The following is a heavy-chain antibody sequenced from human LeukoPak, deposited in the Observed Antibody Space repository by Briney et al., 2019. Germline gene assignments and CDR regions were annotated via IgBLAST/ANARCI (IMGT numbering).Heavy chain of an antibody. J-gene: IGHJ4*02. CDR1: GFTVSSNY. CDR2: IYSGGST. D-gene: IGHD6-19*01. Sequence: GGSLRLSCAASGFTVSSNYMSWVRQAPGKGLEWVSDIYSGGSTYYSDPVKGRFTIPRDNYKNTLYLQMNSLRAEDTAVYYCAREQLEYSSGWYFGYWGQGTLVTVSS. V-gene: IGHV3-53*01. CDR3: AREQLEYSSGWYFGY.